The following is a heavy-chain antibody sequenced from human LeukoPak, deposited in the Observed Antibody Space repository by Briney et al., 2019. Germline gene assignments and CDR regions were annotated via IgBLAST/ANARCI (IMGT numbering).Heavy chain of an antibody. Sequence: GRSLRLSCAASGFTFRSYAMNWVRLAPGKGLEWVSSLSGRGDITYYADSVKGRFTISRDNSRNTLYLQMNSLRAEDTAVYHCAKEDRCSGFYGLDYWGQGTLVTVSS. D-gene: IGHD6-19*01. J-gene: IGHJ4*02. CDR2: LSGRGDIT. V-gene: IGHV3-23*01. CDR1: GFTFRSYA. CDR3: AKEDRCSGFYGLDY.